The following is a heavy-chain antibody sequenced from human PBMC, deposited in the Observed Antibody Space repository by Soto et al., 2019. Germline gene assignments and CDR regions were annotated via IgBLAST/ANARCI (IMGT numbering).Heavy chain of an antibody. CDR3: RFSGGYGSGKDY. Sequence: GGSLRLSCAASGFTFSTYAMSWVRQAPGKGLEWVSGISSGGGGTYHADSVKGRFTISRDNSKNRLYLQMNTLRAEDTAVYYPRFSGGYGSGKDYWGQGILVTVSS. J-gene: IGHJ4*02. V-gene: IGHV3-23*01. CDR1: GFTFSTYA. CDR2: ISSGGGGT. D-gene: IGHD3-10*01.